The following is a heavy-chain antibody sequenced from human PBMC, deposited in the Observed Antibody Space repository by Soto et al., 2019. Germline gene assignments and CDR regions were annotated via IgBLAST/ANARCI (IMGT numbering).Heavy chain of an antibody. CDR2: ISAYNGNT. CDR1: GYTFTGYG. J-gene: IGHJ6*02. Sequence: ASVKVSCKASGYTFTGYGISWVRQAPGQGLEWMGWISAYNGNTNYAQKLQGRVTMTSDTSTSTAYMELRSLRSDDTAVYYCARDTYYYDSSGYPAKYYGMDVWGQGTTVTVSS. D-gene: IGHD3-22*01. CDR3: ARDTYYYDSSGYPAKYYGMDV. V-gene: IGHV1-18*01.